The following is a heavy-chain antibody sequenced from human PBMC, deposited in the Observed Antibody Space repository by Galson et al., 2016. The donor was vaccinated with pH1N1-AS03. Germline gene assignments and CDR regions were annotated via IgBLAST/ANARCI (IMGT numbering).Heavy chain of an antibody. CDR1: GFIFSGNS. J-gene: IGHJ4*02. CDR3: AKCDVSCQHSTLDY. D-gene: IGHD2-2*01. CDR2: ISPTGETT. V-gene: IGHV3-23*01. Sequence: SLRLSCAASGFIFSGNSMSWVRQAPGKGLEWVAAISPTGETTLYADSVKGRFIISRDNSKNTLFLEMDSLRAEDTAVYYCAKCDVSCQHSTLDYWGQGTLVTVSS.